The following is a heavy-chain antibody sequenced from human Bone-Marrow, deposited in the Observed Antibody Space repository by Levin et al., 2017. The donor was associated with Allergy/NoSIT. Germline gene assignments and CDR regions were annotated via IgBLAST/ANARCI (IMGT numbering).Heavy chain of an antibody. D-gene: IGHD5-18*01. CDR2: ISYDGRYK. V-gene: IGHV3-30*18. CDR3: AKYYVDTAIDYYYYMDV. CDR1: GFTFSSYG. J-gene: IGHJ6*03. Sequence: SGGSLRLSCAASGFTFSSYGMHWVRQAPGRGLEWVAFISYDGRYKYYEDSVKGRFIISRDNSKKTLYRQMDSMRAEETAVYYFAKYYVDTAIDYYYYMDVWRKGTTVTVSS.